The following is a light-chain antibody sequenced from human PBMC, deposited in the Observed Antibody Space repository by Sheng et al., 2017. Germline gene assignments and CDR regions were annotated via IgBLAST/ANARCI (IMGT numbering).Light chain of an antibody. V-gene: IGLV3-21*02. Sequence: SYELTQPPSVSVAPGQTARFSCGAENLGPNSVHWYQQKPGHAPVLVVYDDSDRPSGIPDRFSGSNTGNTATLTISRVEAGDEADYYCQVWDSSSDHYVFGTGTKVTVL. CDR1: NLGPNS. CDR3: QVWDSSSDHYV. CDR2: DDS. J-gene: IGLJ1*01.